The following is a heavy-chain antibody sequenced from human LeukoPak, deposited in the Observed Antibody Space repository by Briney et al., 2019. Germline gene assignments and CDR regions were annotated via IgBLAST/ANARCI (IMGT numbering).Heavy chain of an antibody. CDR2: INPSGGST. Sequence: GASVKVSCKASGYTFTSYYMHWVRQAPGQGLEWMGIINPSGGSTSYAQKFQGRVTMTRDTSTSTVYMELRSQRSEDTAVYYCAGGRTDIVVVPATLRNYYFDYWGQGTLVTVSS. V-gene: IGHV1-46*01. J-gene: IGHJ4*02. D-gene: IGHD2-2*01. CDR1: GYTFTSYY. CDR3: AGGRTDIVVVPATLRNYYFDY.